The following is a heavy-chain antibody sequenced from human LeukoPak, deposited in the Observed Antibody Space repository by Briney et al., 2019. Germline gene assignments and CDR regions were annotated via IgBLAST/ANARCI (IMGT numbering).Heavy chain of an antibody. D-gene: IGHD4/OR15-4a*01. Sequence: GASVKVSCKASGYTFTSYDINWVRQATGQGLEWMGWMNPNSGNTGYAQKSQGRVTMTTDTSTSTAHLEMRSLRPDDTAVYYCARETIEAFDVWGQGTMVTVSS. V-gene: IGHV1-8*01. J-gene: IGHJ3*01. CDR2: MNPNSGNT. CDR1: GYTFTSYD. CDR3: ARETIEAFDV.